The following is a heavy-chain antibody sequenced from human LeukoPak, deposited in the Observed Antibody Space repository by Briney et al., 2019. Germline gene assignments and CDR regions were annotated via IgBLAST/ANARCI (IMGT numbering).Heavy chain of an antibody. CDR3: ARVKGRAAAPFDY. Sequence: AGSLRLSCAASGFTFSSYWMSWVRQAPGKGLEWVANIKQDGSEKYYVDSVKGRFTISRDNAKNSLYLQMNSLRAEDTAVYYCARVKGRAAAPFDYWGQGTLVTVSS. CDR2: IKQDGSEK. J-gene: IGHJ4*02. V-gene: IGHV3-7*01. D-gene: IGHD6-13*01. CDR1: GFTFSSYW.